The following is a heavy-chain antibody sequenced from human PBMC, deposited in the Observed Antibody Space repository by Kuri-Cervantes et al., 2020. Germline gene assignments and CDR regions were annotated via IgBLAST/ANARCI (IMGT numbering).Heavy chain of an antibody. Sequence: ASVKVSCKASGYTFTGYYTHWVRQAPGQGLEWMGWINPNSGGTNYAQKFQGRVTMTRDTSISTAYMELSRLRSDDTAVYYCARAGITMIPGLRPDAFDIWGQGTMVTVSS. V-gene: IGHV1-2*02. CDR3: ARAGITMIPGLRPDAFDI. CDR1: GYTFTGYY. J-gene: IGHJ3*02. CDR2: INPNSGGT. D-gene: IGHD3-22*01.